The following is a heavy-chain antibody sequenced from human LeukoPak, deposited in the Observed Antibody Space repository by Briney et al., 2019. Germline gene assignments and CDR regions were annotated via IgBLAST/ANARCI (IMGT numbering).Heavy chain of an antibody. V-gene: IGHV3-21*01. Sequence: GGSLRLSCAASGFTFSSYSMNWVRQAPGKGLEWVSSISSSSSYIYYADSVKGRFTISRDNAKNSLYLQMNSLRAEDTAVYSCARDASIAAAGESDYWGQGTLVTVSS. CDR3: ARDASIAAAGESDY. D-gene: IGHD6-13*01. J-gene: IGHJ4*02. CDR1: GFTFSSYS. CDR2: ISSSSSYI.